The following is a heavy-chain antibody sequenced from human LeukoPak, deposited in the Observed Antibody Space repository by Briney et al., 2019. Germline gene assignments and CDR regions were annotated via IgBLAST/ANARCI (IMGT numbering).Heavy chain of an antibody. D-gene: IGHD1-26*01. CDR1: GFTFSGSA. V-gene: IGHV3-73*01. J-gene: IGHJ5*02. Sequence: GGSLRLSCAASGFTFSGSAMHWVRQASGKGLEWVGRIRSKANSYATAYAASVKGRFTISRDDSKNTAYLQMNSLKTEDTAVYYCAKGVGWELLLDLNWFDPWGQGTLVTVSS. CDR3: AKGVGWELLLDLNWFDP. CDR2: IRSKANSYAT.